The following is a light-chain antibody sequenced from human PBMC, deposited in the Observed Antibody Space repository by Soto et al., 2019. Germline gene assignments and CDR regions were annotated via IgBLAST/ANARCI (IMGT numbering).Light chain of an antibody. Sequence: AIRMTQSPSSFSASTGDRVTITCRASQGISSYLAWYQQKPGKAPKLLIYAASTLQSGVPSRFSGSVSGTDFTLTISCLQSEDFATYYCQQYYSYSWTFGQGTKLEIK. CDR3: QQYYSYSWT. CDR2: AAS. CDR1: QGISSY. V-gene: IGKV1-8*01. J-gene: IGKJ2*02.